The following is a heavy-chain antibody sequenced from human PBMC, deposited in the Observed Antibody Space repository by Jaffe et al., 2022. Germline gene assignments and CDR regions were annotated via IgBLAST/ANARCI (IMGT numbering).Heavy chain of an antibody. J-gene: IGHJ6*03. V-gene: IGHV4-59*01. CDR3: ARVNYYGSGSYYVYYYYYMDV. CDR1: GGSISSYY. Sequence: QVQLQESGPGLVKPSETLSLTCTVSGGSISSYYWSWIRQPPGKGLEWIGYIYYSGSTNYNPSLKSRVTISVDTSKNQFSLKLSSVTAADTAVYYCARVNYYGSGSYYVYYYYYMDVWGKGTTVTVSS. D-gene: IGHD3-10*01. CDR2: IYYSGST.